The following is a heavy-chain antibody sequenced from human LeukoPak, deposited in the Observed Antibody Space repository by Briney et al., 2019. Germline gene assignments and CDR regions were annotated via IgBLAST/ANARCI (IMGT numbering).Heavy chain of an antibody. J-gene: IGHJ4*02. CDR1: GGSISSYY. V-gene: IGHV4-59*01. CDR2: IYYSGST. Sequence: SETLSLTCTVSGGSISSYYWSWIRQPPGKGLEWIGYIYYSGSTNYNPSLKSRVTIPVDTSKNQFSLKLSSVTAADTAVYYCARAATDSSSWYSVDYWGQGTLVTVSS. D-gene: IGHD6-13*01. CDR3: ARAATDSSSWYSVDY.